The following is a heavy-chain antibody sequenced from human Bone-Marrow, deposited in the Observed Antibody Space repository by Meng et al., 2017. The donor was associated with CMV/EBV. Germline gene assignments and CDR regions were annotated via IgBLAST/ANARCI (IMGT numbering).Heavy chain of an antibody. CDR1: GLYINSNGLG. V-gene: IGHV2-5*02. CDR3: AHRPTEGLFDY. J-gene: IGHJ4*02. Sequence: TFKDAGPALLNPKQTLTRTCTLAGLYINSNGLGVGWIRQPPGKALEWLALIYWDCDKRYSPSLKSRLTITKDTSNNQVVLTMTNMGPVDTATYFCAHRPTEGLFDYWGQGTLVTVSS. CDR2: IYWDCDK.